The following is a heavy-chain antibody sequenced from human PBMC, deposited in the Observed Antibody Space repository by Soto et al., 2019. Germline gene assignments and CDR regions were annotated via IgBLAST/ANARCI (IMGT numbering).Heavy chain of an antibody. D-gene: IGHD4-17*01. CDR3: ARETYGDYVGYFDP. Sequence: SETLSLTCTVSGGSISSYYWNWIRQPPGKGLEWIGYIYYRGSTNYNPSLKSRVTISVDTSKNQFSLKLGSVTAADTAVYYCARETYGDYVGYFDPWGQGIQVTVSS. V-gene: IGHV4-59*01. J-gene: IGHJ5*02. CDR1: GGSISSYY. CDR2: IYYRGST.